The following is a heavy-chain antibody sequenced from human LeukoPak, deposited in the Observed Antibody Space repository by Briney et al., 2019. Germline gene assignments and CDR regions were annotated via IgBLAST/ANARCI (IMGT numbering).Heavy chain of an antibody. CDR2: IRPTGST. Sequence: PSETLSLTCAVYGGSFSGYYYNWIRQPPGKGLEWIGEIRPTGSTTYNTSLKSRPTISVDTSTNQFSLKLSSVTAADTALYFCVRGVDSAKLGYWGQGTLVTVSS. D-gene: IGHD3-3*01. V-gene: IGHV4-34*01. CDR1: GGSFSGYY. CDR3: VRGVDSAKLGY. J-gene: IGHJ4*02.